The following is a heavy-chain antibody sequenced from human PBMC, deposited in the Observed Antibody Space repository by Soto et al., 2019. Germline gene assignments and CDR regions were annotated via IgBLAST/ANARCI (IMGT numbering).Heavy chain of an antibody. V-gene: IGHV3-30-3*01. Sequence: QVQLVESGGRVVQSGGSLRLSCAASGFMFSRYAIHWVRQAPGKGLEWGAGISTDGSVKYYIDSVRGRFTISRDKSKNTVYLEMNNMRDDDTAVFYCVRSRSGAVPESFGYWGQGTLVTVSS. J-gene: IGHJ4*02. CDR2: ISTDGSVK. CDR1: GFMFSRYA. D-gene: IGHD3-3*01. CDR3: VRSRSGAVPESFGY.